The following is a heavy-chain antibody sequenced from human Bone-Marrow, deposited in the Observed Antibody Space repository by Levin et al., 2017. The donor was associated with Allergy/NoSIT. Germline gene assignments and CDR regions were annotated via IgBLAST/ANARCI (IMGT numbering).Heavy chain of an antibody. D-gene: IGHD4-17*01. V-gene: IGHV4-39*01. J-gene: IGHJ4*02. CDR3: ARVPGDYGDYAGIDY. CDR2: NYYSGST. Sequence: SETLSLTCTVSGGSISRTNYWGWIRQPPGKGLEWIATNYYSGSTYQNPSLKSRVTISVDPSKKQFSLKLSSVTAADTAVYYCARVPGDYGDYAGIDYWGQGTLVTVSS. CDR1: GGSISRTNY.